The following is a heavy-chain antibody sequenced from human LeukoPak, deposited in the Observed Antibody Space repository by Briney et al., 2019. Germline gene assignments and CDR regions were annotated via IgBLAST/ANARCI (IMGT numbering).Heavy chain of an antibody. Sequence: PGGSLRLSCATSGFTFSSYSMHWVRQAPGKGLEWVSSISSSSSYIYYADSVKGRFTISRDNAKNSLFLQMNSLRAEDTAVYYCTRDLSRVGGNDYWGQGTLVTVSS. V-gene: IGHV3-21*01. D-gene: IGHD3-3*01. CDR3: TRDLSRVGGNDY. CDR2: ISSSSSYI. J-gene: IGHJ4*02. CDR1: GFTFSSYS.